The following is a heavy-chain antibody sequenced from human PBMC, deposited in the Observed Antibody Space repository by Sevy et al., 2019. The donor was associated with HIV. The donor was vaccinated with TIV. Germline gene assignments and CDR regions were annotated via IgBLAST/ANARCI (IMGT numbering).Heavy chain of an antibody. CDR3: ARDRYYDASGYYYYYYGMDD. V-gene: IGHV3-66*01. CDR2: IYSDGRT. J-gene: IGHJ6*02. CDR1: GLSVSDNY. D-gene: IGHD3-22*01. Sequence: GGSLRLSCAASGLSVSDNYMNWVRQAPGKGLELVSVIYSDGRTYYADSVKGRVTISRDNSKNTLYLHLNNLRPEDMAVYYCARDRYYDASGYYYYYYGMDDWGQGTTVTVSS.